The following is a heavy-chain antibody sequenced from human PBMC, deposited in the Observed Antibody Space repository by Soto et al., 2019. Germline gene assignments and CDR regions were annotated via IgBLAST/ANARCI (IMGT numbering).Heavy chain of an antibody. V-gene: IGHV1-69*06. Sequence: SVKVSCKASGGTLSSYAISWVRQAPGQGLEWMGGIIPIFGTANYAQKFQGRVTITADKPTSTAYLELSSLRSEDTAVYYCASTTYYYDSSGYLNWFDPWGQGTLVTVSS. CDR1: GGTLSSYA. D-gene: IGHD3-22*01. J-gene: IGHJ5*02. CDR3: ASTTYYYDSSGYLNWFDP. CDR2: IIPIFGTA.